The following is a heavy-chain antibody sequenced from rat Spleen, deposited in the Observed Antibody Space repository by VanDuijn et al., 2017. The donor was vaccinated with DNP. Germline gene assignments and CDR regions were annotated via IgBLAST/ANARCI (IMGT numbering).Heavy chain of an antibody. CDR3: ARMDYRCPYWYIDF. Sequence: QVQLKESGPGLVRPSQTLSLTCTVSGLSLTSNSVSWIRQPPGKGLEWMGVIWSNGGTDYNSAIKSRLSISRDTSKSQVFLKMNSLQTEDTAMYFCARMDYRCPYWYIDFWGPGTMVTVSS. J-gene: IGHJ1*01. CDR1: GLSLTSNS. V-gene: IGHV2-47*01. D-gene: IGHD1-1*01. CDR2: IWSNGGT.